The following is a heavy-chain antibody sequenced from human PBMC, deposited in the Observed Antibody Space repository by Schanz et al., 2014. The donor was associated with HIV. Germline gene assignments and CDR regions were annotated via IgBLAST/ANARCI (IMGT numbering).Heavy chain of an antibody. CDR1: GFTFSSYG. V-gene: IGHV3-30*18. Sequence: QVQLVESGGGLVKPGRSLRLSCAASGFTFSSYGMHWVRQAPGKGLEWVAVIWYDGSNKYYADSVKGRFTISRDNSKNTLYLQMNSLRAEDTAVYYCANEEVPNDYWGQGTLVTVSS. J-gene: IGHJ4*02. CDR2: IWYDGSNK. CDR3: ANEEVPNDY.